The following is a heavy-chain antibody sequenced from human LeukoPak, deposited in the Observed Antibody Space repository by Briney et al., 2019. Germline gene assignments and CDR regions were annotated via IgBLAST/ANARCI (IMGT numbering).Heavy chain of an antibody. Sequence: GGSLRLSCEASGFSFSAAWMTWVRQAPGEGLEWVATIKNDGSDKYYVDSVKGRFTLSRDNAKNSVYLQMNSLRAEDTAVYYCARAANDVIVVVPAATGALDIWGQGTMVTVSS. J-gene: IGHJ3*02. CDR1: GFSFSAAW. V-gene: IGHV3-7*01. CDR3: ARAANDVIVVVPAATGALDI. CDR2: IKNDGSDK. D-gene: IGHD2-2*01.